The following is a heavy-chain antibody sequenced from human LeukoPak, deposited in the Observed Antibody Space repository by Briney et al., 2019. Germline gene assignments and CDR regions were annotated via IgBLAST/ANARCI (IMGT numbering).Heavy chain of an antibody. CDR3: AKALRLGESYFDY. CDR2: ISYDGSNT. CDR1: GFTFSTYA. Sequence: GRSLRLSCAASGFTFSTYAMHWVRQAPGKGLEWVAVISYDGSNTYSADSVKGRFTISRDNSKNTLYLQMNSLRAEDTAVYYCAKALRLGESYFDYWGQGTLVTVSS. D-gene: IGHD3-16*01. V-gene: IGHV3-30-3*01. J-gene: IGHJ4*02.